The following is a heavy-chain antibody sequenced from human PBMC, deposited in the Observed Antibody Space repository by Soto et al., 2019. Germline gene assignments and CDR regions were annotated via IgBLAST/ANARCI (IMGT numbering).Heavy chain of an antibody. D-gene: IGHD4-4*01. CDR2: ISWSGDNM. CDR3: VKVSYSSLTTLGSAFDV. V-gene: IGHV3-9*01. Sequence: QLVESGGGLVQPGRSLRLSCAASGFTFDDYAMHWVRQAPGKGLEWVSGISWSGDNMAYADSVKGRFITSRDNVKNSLYLQMNSLRVEDTALYHRVKVSYSSLTTLGSAFDVWGQGTMVTVS. CDR1: GFTFDDYA. J-gene: IGHJ3*01.